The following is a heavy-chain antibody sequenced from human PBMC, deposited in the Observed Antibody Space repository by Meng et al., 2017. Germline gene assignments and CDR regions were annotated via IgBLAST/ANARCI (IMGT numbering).Heavy chain of an antibody. CDR3: ASELNTYGSGSYAY. CDR2: INPNSGGT. Sequence: QVPLVQSGAEVKKPGASVKVSCKASGYTFTSYGISWVRQAPGQGLEWMGRINPNSGGTNYAQKFQGRVTMTRDTSISTAYMELSRLRSDDTAVYYCASELNTYGSGSYAYWGQGTLVTVSS. J-gene: IGHJ4*02. D-gene: IGHD3-10*01. CDR1: GYTFTSYG. V-gene: IGHV1-2*06.